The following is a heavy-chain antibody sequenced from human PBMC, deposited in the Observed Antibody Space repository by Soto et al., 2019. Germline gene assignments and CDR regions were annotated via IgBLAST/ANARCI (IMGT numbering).Heavy chain of an antibody. D-gene: IGHD5-18*01. CDR3: ARDTGYTFGSLNY. J-gene: IGHJ4*02. V-gene: IGHV1-3*01. Sequence: HVELVQSGADVKKPGASVTISCKASGYTFTDYALHWVRQAPGQRLEWMGWMNAGVGNTLYSQKFQGRITITRDTSASTAYMALTSMKSEDTAIYYCARDTGYTFGSLNYWGPGTLVTVSS. CDR1: GYTFTDYA. CDR2: MNAGVGNT.